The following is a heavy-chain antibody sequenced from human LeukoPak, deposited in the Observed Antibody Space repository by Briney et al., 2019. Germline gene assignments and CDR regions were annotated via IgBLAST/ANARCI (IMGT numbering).Heavy chain of an antibody. Sequence: ASVTVSFKASGYTFTIYYMHWVRQAPGQGLEWMGIINPSGGSTSYAQKFQGRVTMTRDTSTSTVYMELSSLRSEDTAVYYCAREETKAGFDPWGQGTLVTVSS. CDR1: GYTFTIYY. CDR2: INPSGGST. V-gene: IGHV1-46*01. CDR3: AREETKAGFDP. D-gene: IGHD2-8*01. J-gene: IGHJ5*02.